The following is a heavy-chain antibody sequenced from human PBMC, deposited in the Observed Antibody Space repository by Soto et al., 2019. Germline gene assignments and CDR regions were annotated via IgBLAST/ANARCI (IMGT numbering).Heavy chain of an antibody. D-gene: IGHD1-26*01. CDR2: ISAYNGNT. CDR3: ARDTTLFASPQFHSDIDY. Sequence: ASVKVSCKASGYTFTSYGISWVRQAPGQGLEWMGWISAYNGNTNYAQKLQGRVTMTTDTSTSTAYMELRSLRFDDTAVYYCARDTTLFASPQFHSDIDYWGQGTLVTVSS. J-gene: IGHJ4*02. CDR1: GYTFTSYG. V-gene: IGHV1-18*01.